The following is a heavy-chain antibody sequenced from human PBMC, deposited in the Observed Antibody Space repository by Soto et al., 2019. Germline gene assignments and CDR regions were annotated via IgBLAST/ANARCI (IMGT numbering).Heavy chain of an antibody. D-gene: IGHD3-10*01. CDR3: ATNGSSVVLDS. V-gene: IGHV1-69*13. CDR2: IFAMFGSP. J-gene: IGHJ4*02. CDR1: GDTFNIYT. Sequence: ASVKVSCKASGDTFNIYTFNWVRQAPGQGLEWMGGIFAMFGSPRNAEKFQHRLTITADDSTTTVYMELSDLRSEDTAVYYCATNGSSVVLDSWGQGTLVTVSS.